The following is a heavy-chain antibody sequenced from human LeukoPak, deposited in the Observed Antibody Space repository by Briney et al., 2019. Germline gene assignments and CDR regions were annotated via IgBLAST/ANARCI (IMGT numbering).Heavy chain of an antibody. D-gene: IGHD3-10*01. CDR3: AREPALWFGELAPNDAFDI. V-gene: IGHV1-2*06. J-gene: IGHJ3*02. Sequence: ASVKVSCKASGYTFTGYYMHWVRQAPGQGLEWMGRINPNSGGTNYAQKFQGRVTMTRDTSISIAYMELSRLRSDDTAVYYCAREPALWFGELAPNDAFDIWGQGTMVTVSS. CDR1: GYTFTGYY. CDR2: INPNSGGT.